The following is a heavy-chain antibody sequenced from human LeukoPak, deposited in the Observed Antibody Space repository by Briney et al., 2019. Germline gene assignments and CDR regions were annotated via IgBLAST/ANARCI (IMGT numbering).Heavy chain of an antibody. CDR1: GFTFSSYA. Sequence: GGSLRLSCAASGFTFSSYAMSWVRQAPGKGLEWVSTISASGSSTYYADSVKGRFTLSRDNSKNTLYLQMNSLRAEDTAVYYCARVGDSSYDLGYWGQGTLVTVSS. J-gene: IGHJ4*02. CDR3: ARVGDSSYDLGY. D-gene: IGHD5-12*01. V-gene: IGHV3-23*01. CDR2: ISASGSST.